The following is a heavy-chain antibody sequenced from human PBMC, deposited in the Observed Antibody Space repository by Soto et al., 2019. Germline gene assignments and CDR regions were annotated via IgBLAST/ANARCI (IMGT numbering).Heavy chain of an antibody. CDR1: GGSISSSRYY. CDR3: AVQYSSCLKFVAY. V-gene: IGHV4-39*01. CDR2: IYYSGST. J-gene: IGHJ4*02. Sequence: SETLSLTCTVSGGSISSSRYYWGWIRQPPGKGLEWIGSIYYSGSTYYNPSLKSRVTISVDTSKDQFSLKLSSVTAADTAVYYCAVQYSSCLKFVAYWGKETLSTDSS. D-gene: IGHD6-19*01.